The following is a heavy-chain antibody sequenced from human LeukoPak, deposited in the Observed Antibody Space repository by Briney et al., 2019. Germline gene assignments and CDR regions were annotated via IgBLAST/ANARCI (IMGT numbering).Heavy chain of an antibody. CDR2: ISGSGGST. CDR3: AKAGGYDFWSGYYHY. Sequence: SGGSLRLSCAASGFTFSSYAMSWVRQAPGKGLEWVSAISGSGGSTYYADSVKGRFTISRDNSKNTLYLQMNSLRAEDTAVYYCAKAGGYDFWSGYYHYWGQGTLVTVSS. CDR1: GFTFSSYA. D-gene: IGHD3-3*01. V-gene: IGHV3-23*01. J-gene: IGHJ4*02.